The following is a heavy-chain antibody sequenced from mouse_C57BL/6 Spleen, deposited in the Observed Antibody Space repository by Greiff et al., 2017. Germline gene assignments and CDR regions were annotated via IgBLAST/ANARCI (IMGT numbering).Heavy chain of an antibody. CDR1: GYSITSGYF. CDR3: ARGLRGAGYFDY. CDR2: ISYDGSN. J-gene: IGHJ2*01. D-gene: IGHD2-4*01. V-gene: IGHV3-6*01. Sequence: EVKVEESGPGLVKPSQSLSLTCSVTGYSITSGYFWNWIRQFPGNKLEWMGYISYDGSNNYNPSLINRISITRDTSKNQFFLKLNSVTTEDTTTYYCARGLRGAGYFDYWGQGTTLTVSS.